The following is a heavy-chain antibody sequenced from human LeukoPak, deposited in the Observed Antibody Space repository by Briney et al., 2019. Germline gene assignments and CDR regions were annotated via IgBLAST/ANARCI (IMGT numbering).Heavy chain of an antibody. D-gene: IGHD2-21*02. CDR2: IYYSGST. Sequence: SETLSLTCTVSGGSISSYYWSWIRQPPGKGLEWIGYIYYSGSTNYNPSLKSRVTIPVDTSKNQFSLKLSSVTAADTAVYYCARLKLEVVTAIYWFDPWGQGTLGTVSS. J-gene: IGHJ5*02. CDR3: ARLKLEVVTAIYWFDP. V-gene: IGHV4-59*08. CDR1: GGSISSYY.